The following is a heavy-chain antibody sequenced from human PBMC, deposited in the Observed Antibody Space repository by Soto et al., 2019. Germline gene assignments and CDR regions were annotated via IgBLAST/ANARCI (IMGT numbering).Heavy chain of an antibody. Sequence: ESGGGVVQPGRSLRLSCAASGFTFSSYGIHWVRQAPGKGLEWVSFISYDGRNKYYADYVKGRFTISRDNSENMIYLQMNSLRTEDTAVYFCAKDGVGTFSGLRVGDNWGQGTLVTVSS. CDR1: GFTFSSYG. CDR2: ISYDGRNK. V-gene: IGHV3-30*18. D-gene: IGHD5-12*01. J-gene: IGHJ4*02. CDR3: AKDGVGTFSGLRVGDN.